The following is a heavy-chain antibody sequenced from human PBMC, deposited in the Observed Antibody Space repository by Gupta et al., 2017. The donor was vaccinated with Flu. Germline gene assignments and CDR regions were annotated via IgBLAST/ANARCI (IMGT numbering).Heavy chain of an antibody. CDR1: GFTFSTYA. CDR3: AKDQREYCDGGVCYPQIFHY. D-gene: IGHD2-8*02. Sequence: QVQLVESGGGVVQPGRSLRLSCVVSGFTFSTYAMHWVRQAPGQGLEWVALILYDGSYKSYADSVKGRFTISRDNSKSTLFLQMDSLRADDTAVYYCAKDQREYCDGGVCYPQIFHYWGQGTLVTVSS. V-gene: IGHV3-30*18. CDR2: ILYDGSYK. J-gene: IGHJ4*02.